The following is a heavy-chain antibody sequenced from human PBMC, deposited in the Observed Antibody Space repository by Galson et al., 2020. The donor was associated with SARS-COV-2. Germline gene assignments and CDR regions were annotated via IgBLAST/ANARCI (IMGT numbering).Heavy chain of an antibody. V-gene: IGHV1-18*01. Sequence: ASVKVSCKASGYTFTSYGISWVRQAPGQGLEWMGWISAYNGNTNYAQKLQGRVTMTTDTSTSTAYMELRSLRSDDTAVYYCAREGLRFLEWLLALDDWGQGALVTVSA. CDR2: ISAYNGNT. CDR3: AREGLRFLEWLLALDD. D-gene: IGHD3-3*01. CDR1: GYTFTSYG. J-gene: IGHJ4*02.